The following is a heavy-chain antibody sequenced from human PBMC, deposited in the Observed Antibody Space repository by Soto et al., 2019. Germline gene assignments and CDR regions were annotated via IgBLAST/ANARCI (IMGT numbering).Heavy chain of an antibody. V-gene: IGHV3-48*03. CDR1: GFTFSSYE. J-gene: IGHJ4*02. D-gene: IGHD6-13*01. CDR2: ISSSGSTI. CDR3: AREEYSSSY. Sequence: PGVSLRLSCAASGFTFSSYEMNWVRQAPGKGLEWVSYISSSGSTIYYADSVKGRFTISRDNAKNSLYLQMNSLRAEDTAVYYCAREEYSSSYWGQGTLVTVSS.